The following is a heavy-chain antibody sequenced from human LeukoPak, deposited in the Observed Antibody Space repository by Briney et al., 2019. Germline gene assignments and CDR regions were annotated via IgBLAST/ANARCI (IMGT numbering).Heavy chain of an antibody. CDR3: ARASYYCSGGSCYSHPLYFQH. V-gene: IGHV1-69*05. Sequence: ASVKVSCKASGGTFSSYAISWVRQAPGQGLEWMGGIIPIFGTANYAQKFQGRVTITTDESTSTAYMELSSLRSEDTAVYYCARASYYCSGGSCYSHPLYFQHWGQGTLVTVSS. CDR2: IIPIFGTA. CDR1: GGTFSSYA. D-gene: IGHD2-15*01. J-gene: IGHJ1*01.